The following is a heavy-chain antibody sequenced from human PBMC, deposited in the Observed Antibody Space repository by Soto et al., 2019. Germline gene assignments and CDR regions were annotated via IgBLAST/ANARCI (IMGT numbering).Heavy chain of an antibody. CDR2: IYYSGST. CDR3: ARGVTIFGVVTKFDY. Sequence: LSLTCTVSGGSISSGGYYWSWIRQHPGKGLEWIGYIYYSGSTYYNPSLKSRVTISVDASKNQFSLKLSSVTAADTAVYYCARGVTIFGVVTKFDYWGQGTLVTVSS. D-gene: IGHD3-3*01. V-gene: IGHV4-31*03. CDR1: GGSISSGGYY. J-gene: IGHJ4*02.